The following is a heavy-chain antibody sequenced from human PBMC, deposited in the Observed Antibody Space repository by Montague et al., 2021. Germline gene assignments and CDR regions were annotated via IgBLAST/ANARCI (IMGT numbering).Heavy chain of an antibody. V-gene: IGHV4-39*01. D-gene: IGHD3-16*02. J-gene: IGHJ6*02. CDR1: GDSISSSSYY. CDR2: IYYSGST. Sequence: SETLSLTCNVSGDSISSSSYYWGWIRQPPGKGLEWIGSIYYSGSTYYNPSLKSRVTISVDTSKNQLSLKLISVTAADTAVYYCARHVIGNYGMDVWGQGTTVTVSS. CDR3: ARHVIGNYGMDV.